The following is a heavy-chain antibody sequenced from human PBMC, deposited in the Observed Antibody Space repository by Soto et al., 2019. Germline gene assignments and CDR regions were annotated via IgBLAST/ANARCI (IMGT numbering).Heavy chain of an antibody. D-gene: IGHD1-7*01. Sequence: PSETLSLTCAVYGGSFSGYYWSWIRQPPGKGLEWIGEINHSGSTNYNPSLKSRVTISVDTSKNQFSLKLSSVTAADTAVYYCARGILTGTTDYYYYGMDVWGQGTTVTSP. V-gene: IGHV4-34*01. J-gene: IGHJ6*02. CDR3: ARGILTGTTDYYYYGMDV. CDR1: GGSFSGYY. CDR2: INHSGST.